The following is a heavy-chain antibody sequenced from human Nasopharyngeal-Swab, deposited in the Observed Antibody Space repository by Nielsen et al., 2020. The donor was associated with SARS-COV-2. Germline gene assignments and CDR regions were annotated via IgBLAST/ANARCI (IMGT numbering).Heavy chain of an antibody. CDR1: GGSISSGGYY. D-gene: IGHD3-10*01. J-gene: IGHJ6*03. CDR2: IYYSGST. V-gene: IGHV4-31*03. CDR3: ARERGELLVYYHYYMDV. Sequence: SETLSLTCTVSGGSISSGGYYWSWIRQHPGKGLEWIGYIYYSGSTYYNPSLKSRVTISVDTSKNQFSLKLSSVTAADTAVYYCARERGELLVYYHYYMDVWGKGTTVTVSS.